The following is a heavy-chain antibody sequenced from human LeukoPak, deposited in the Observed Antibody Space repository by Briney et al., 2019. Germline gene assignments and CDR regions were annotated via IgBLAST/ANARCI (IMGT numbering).Heavy chain of an antibody. V-gene: IGHV1-46*01. J-gene: IGHJ5*02. CDR1: GYTFTSYY. Sequence: ASVKVSCKASGYTFTSYYMHWVRQAPGQGLEWMGIINPSGGSTSYAQKFQGRVTMTRDTSTSTAYMELSSLRSDDTAVYYCVRPHTALYNWFDPWGQGTLVTVSS. CDR3: VRPHTALYNWFDP. D-gene: IGHD5-18*01. CDR2: INPSGGST.